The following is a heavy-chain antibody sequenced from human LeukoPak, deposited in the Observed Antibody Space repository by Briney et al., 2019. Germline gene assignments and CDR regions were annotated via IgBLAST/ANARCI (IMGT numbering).Heavy chain of an antibody. CDR2: FDPEDGET. CDR1: GYTPTELS. CDR3: ATVYNWNDAGAFDI. D-gene: IGHD1-1*01. J-gene: IGHJ3*02. V-gene: IGHV1-24*01. Sequence: ASVKVSCKVSGYTPTELSMHWARQAPGKGLEWMGGFDPEDGETIYAQKFQGRVTMTEDTSTDTAYMELSSLRSEDTAVCYCATVYNWNDAGAFDIWGQGTMVTVSS.